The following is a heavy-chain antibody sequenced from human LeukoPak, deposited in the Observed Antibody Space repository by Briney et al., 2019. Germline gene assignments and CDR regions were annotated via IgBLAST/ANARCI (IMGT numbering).Heavy chain of an antibody. J-gene: IGHJ4*02. Sequence: PGGSLRLSCAASGFTFSSYSMNWVRQAPGKGLEWVSYISSSSSTIYYADSVKGRFTISRDNAKNSLYLQMNSLRAEDTAVYYCARDPQSFIAATGSVDYWGQGTLVTVSS. D-gene: IGHD6-13*01. CDR2: ISSSSSTI. CDR1: GFTFSSYS. CDR3: ARDPQSFIAATGSVDY. V-gene: IGHV3-48*01.